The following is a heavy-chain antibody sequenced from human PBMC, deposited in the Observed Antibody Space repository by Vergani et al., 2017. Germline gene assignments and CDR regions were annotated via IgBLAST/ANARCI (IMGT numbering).Heavy chain of an antibody. J-gene: IGHJ6*03. Sequence: EVHLLESGGGQVEAGGSLRLSCVASGFTFSNSAMSWVRQTSGKGLEWVSAISGHGDRTYYADSVKGRFTISRDNSKNTLYLQMNSLRAEDTAVYYCAKDLRPYGDLGMGYMDVWGRGTTVTVSS. CDR3: AKDLRPYGDLGMGYMDV. V-gene: IGHV3-23*01. CDR1: GFTFSNSA. D-gene: IGHD4-17*01. CDR2: ISGHGDRT.